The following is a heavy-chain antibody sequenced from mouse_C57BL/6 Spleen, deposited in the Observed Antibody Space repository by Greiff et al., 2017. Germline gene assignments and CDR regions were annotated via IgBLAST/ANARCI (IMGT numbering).Heavy chain of an antibody. CDR2: ICSGCSYT. J-gene: IGHJ4*01. Sequence: EVQVVESGGDLVKPGGSPKLSCAASGFNFSSYGMSWVRPTPDKRVEWVATICSGCSYTYYPESVKGRFTISRDNAKNTLYLQMSSLKSEDTAMYYCARGSREGHYYAMDYWGQGTSVTVSS. D-gene: IGHD1-1*01. CDR1: GFNFSSYG. V-gene: IGHV5-6*01. CDR3: ARGSREGHYYAMDY.